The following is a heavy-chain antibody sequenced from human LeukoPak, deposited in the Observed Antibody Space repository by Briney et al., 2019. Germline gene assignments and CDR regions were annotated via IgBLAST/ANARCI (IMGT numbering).Heavy chain of an antibody. Sequence: ASVKVSCKASGYTFTSYYMHWVRQAPGQGLEWMGIINPSGGSTSYAQKFQGRVTMTRDTSTSTVYMELSSLRSEDTVVYYCAREVGYYGSGTYYGMDVWGQGTTVTVSS. CDR2: INPSGGST. CDR3: AREVGYYGSGTYYGMDV. CDR1: GYTFTSYY. V-gene: IGHV1-46*01. J-gene: IGHJ6*02. D-gene: IGHD3-10*01.